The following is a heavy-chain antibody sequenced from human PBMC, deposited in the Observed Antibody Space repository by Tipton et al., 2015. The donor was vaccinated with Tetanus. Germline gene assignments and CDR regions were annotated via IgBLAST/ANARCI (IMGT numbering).Heavy chain of an antibody. CDR3: TSPARYCTGGSCYLALDY. D-gene: IGHD2-15*01. V-gene: IGHV1-69*15. CDR1: GGGVSKFA. Sequence: QSGAEVKKPGSSVKVSCKASGGGVSKFAISWLRQAPGQGVELMGTIIPALSTTTYEQKFRGRITITADGSTSTAYMELSSLTSEGTAVYYCTSPARYCTGGSCYLALDYWGQGTLVTVSS. CDR2: IIPALSTT. J-gene: IGHJ4*02.